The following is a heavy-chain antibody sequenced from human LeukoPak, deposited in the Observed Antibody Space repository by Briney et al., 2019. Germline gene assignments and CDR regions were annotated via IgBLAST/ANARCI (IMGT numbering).Heavy chain of an antibody. D-gene: IGHD3-16*01. CDR3: ASDTSYYYYMDV. Sequence: SETLSLTCPVYGGSFSGYYGSWIRQPPGKGLEWIGEINHSGSTNYNPSLKSRVTISVDTSKNQFSLKLSSVTAADTAVYYCASDTSYYYYMDVWGKGTTVTISS. CDR1: GGSFSGYY. V-gene: IGHV4-34*01. J-gene: IGHJ6*03. CDR2: INHSGST.